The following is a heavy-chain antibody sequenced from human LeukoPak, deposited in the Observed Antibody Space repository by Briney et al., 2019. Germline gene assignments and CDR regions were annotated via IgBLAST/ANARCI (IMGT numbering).Heavy chain of an antibody. Sequence: SETLSLTCTVSGGSISSSSYYWGWIRQPPGKGLEWIGYIYYSGSTNYNPSLKSRVTISVDTSKNQFSLKLSSVTAADTAVYYCARESGIAEENDYWGQGTLVTVSS. D-gene: IGHD6-13*01. V-gene: IGHV4-61*01. CDR1: GGSISSSSYY. CDR3: ARESGIAEENDY. CDR2: IYYSGST. J-gene: IGHJ4*02.